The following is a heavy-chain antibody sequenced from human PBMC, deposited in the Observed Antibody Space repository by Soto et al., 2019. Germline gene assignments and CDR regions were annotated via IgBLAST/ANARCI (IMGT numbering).Heavy chain of an antibody. CDR1: GGTFSSYA. J-gene: IGHJ4*02. V-gene: IGHV1-69*13. Sequence: SVKVSCKASGGTFSSYAISWVRQAPGQGLEWMGGIIPIFGTANYAQKFQGRVTITADESTSTAYMELSSLRSEDTAVYYCARWDSSGYILDYWGQGTLVTVSS. CDR3: ARWDSSGYILDY. CDR2: IIPIFGTA. D-gene: IGHD3-22*01.